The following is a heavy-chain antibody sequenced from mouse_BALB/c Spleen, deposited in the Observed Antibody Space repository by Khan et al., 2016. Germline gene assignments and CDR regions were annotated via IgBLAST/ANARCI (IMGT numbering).Heavy chain of an antibody. J-gene: IGHJ1*01. CDR3: PRYRYYYGRSRYFDV. CDR1: GYTFTNYG. D-gene: IGHD1-1*01. V-gene: IGHV9-3-1*01. CDR2: INTYSGES. Sequence: QIQLVQSGPELKKPGKTVKISCKASGYTFTNYGMNWVKQAPGKGLKWMGWINTYSGESTYADDFKGRFAFSLETSANTAYLQINNLKNEDTATYFSPRYRYYYGRSRYFDVWGAGTTVTVS.